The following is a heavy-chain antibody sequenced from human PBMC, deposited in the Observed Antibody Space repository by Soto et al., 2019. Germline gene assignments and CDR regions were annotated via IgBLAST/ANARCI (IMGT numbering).Heavy chain of an antibody. D-gene: IGHD2-2*02. CDR2: IYYSGST. CDR3: ARQDIVVVPAAILLDGMDV. CDR1: GGSISSSSYY. Sequence: TLSLTCTVSGGSISSSSYYWGWIRQPPGKGLEWIGSIYYSGSTYYNPSLKSRVTISVDTSKNQFSLKLSSVTAADTAVYYCARQDIVVVPAAILLDGMDVWGQGTTVTVSS. V-gene: IGHV4-39*01. J-gene: IGHJ6*02.